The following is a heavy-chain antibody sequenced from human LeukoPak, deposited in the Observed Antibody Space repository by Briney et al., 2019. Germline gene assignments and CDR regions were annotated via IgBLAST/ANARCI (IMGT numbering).Heavy chain of an antibody. Sequence: PGGSLRLSCAASGFSFSSYSMNWVRQAPGKGLEWVSSISSSSNHIYYADSVKGRFTISRDNAKNSLYLQMNSRRAEDKAVYYCARAKMFYYEGGTYYHAFDIWGQGTMVTVSS. CDR2: ISSSSNHI. J-gene: IGHJ3*02. CDR1: GFSFSSYS. D-gene: IGHD3-22*01. V-gene: IGHV3-21*01. CDR3: ARAKMFYYEGGTYYHAFDI.